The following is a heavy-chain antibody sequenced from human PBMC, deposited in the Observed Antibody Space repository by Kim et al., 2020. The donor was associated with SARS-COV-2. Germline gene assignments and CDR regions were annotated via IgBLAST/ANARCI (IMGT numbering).Heavy chain of an antibody. D-gene: IGHD3-3*02. V-gene: IGHV3-73*01. CDR3: TRIPATALAFWDAFDI. Sequence: GGSLRLSCAASGFTFIGSPLHWVRQASGKGLEWVGRIRSKANNYATVYAASEKCRITIARDDSRNTAYLEMNGLKTVDTAVYDCTRIPATALAFWDAFDIWGQGTLVTVSS. CDR2: IRSKANNYAT. CDR1: GFTFIGSP. J-gene: IGHJ3*02.